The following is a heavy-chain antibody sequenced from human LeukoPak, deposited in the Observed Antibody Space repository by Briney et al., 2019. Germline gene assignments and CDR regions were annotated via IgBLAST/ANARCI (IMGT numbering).Heavy chain of an antibody. V-gene: IGHV4-59*06. D-gene: IGHD5-18*01. CDR1: GGSISSYY. CDR3: ARGPMVTGYYYGMDV. CDR2: IYYSGST. J-gene: IGHJ6*02. Sequence: PSETLSLTCTVSGGSISSYYWSWIRQPAGKGLEWIGYIYYSGSTYYNPSLKSRVTISVDTSKNQFSLKLSSVTAADTAVYYCARGPMVTGYYYGMDVWGQGTTVTVSS.